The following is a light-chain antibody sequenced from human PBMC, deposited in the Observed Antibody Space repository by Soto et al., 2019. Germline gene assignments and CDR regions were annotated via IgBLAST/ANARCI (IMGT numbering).Light chain of an antibody. CDR1: QGIGNF. CDR2: AAS. Sequence: DIQMTQSPSSLSAFVGDRVTITCRASQGIGNFLAWYQQKPGDVPKLLIYAASTVQSGGPSRFSGSGSGTDFTLTISSLQPEDVATYFCHRYNSVPLTFGGGTKVDIK. V-gene: IGKV1-27*01. J-gene: IGKJ4*01. CDR3: HRYNSVPLT.